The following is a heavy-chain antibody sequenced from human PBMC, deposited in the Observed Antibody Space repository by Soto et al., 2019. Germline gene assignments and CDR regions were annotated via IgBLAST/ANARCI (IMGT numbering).Heavy chain of an antibody. CDR1: VFSLSRYW. CDR3: ARSLWSPYFYYGLDV. CDR2: INSGGNIT. Sequence: GGSLILSCTASVFSLSRYWMYWVRQVPGKGLVWVSHINSGGNITPYAGSVRGRFTISRDNSKNTLYLDMHSLTSDDTAVYFCARSLWSPYFYYGLDVWGQGTTVT. V-gene: IGHV3-74*01. J-gene: IGHJ6*02. D-gene: IGHD2-21*01.